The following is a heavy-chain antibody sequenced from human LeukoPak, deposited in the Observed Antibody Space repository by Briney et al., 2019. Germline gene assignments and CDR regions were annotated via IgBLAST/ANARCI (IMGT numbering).Heavy chain of an antibody. J-gene: IGHJ4*02. CDR1: GYTFTSYG. D-gene: IGHD3-3*01. CDR2: ISAYNGNT. Sequence: GASVKVSCKASGYTFTSYGISWVRQAPGQGLEWMGWISAYNGNTNYAQKLQGRVTMTTDTSTSTAYMELRSLRSDDTAVYYCARDRPGDFWSGPVDYWGQGTLVTVSS. CDR3: ARDRPGDFWSGPVDY. V-gene: IGHV1-18*01.